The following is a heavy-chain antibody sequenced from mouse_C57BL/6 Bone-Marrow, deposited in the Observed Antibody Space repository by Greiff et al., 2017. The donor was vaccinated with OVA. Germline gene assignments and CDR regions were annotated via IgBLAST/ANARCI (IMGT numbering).Heavy chain of an antibody. D-gene: IGHD3-2*02. J-gene: IGHJ3*01. CDR3: ARFRLGSFAY. Sequence: QVQLQQSGAELARPGASVKLSCKASGYTFTSYGISWVKQRTGQGLEWIGEIYPRSGNTYYNEKFKGKATPTADKSSSTAYMELRSLTSEDSAVYFCARFRLGSFAYWGQGTLVTVSA. CDR1: GYTFTSYG. V-gene: IGHV1-81*01. CDR2: IYPRSGNT.